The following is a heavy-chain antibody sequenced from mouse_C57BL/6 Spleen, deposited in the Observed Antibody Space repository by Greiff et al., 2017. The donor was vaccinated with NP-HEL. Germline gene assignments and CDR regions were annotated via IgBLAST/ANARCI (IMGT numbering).Heavy chain of an antibody. CDR2: INPGSGGT. CDR3: AREGNDAWFAY. D-gene: IGHD2-3*01. Sequence: QVQLKQSGAELLRPGTSVKVSCKASGYAFTNYLIEWVKQRPGQGLEWIGVINPGSGGTNYNEKFKGKATLTADKSSSTAYMQLSSLTSEDSAVYFCAREGNDAWFAYWGQGTLVTVSA. J-gene: IGHJ3*01. CDR1: GYAFTNYL. V-gene: IGHV1-54*01.